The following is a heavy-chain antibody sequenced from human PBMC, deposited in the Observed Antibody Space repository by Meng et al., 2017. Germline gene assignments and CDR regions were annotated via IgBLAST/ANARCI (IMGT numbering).Heavy chain of an antibody. CDR2: FDPEDGET. CDR3: ATDHPFGPNAFDI. J-gene: IGHJ3*02. D-gene: IGHD3-16*01. Sequence: ASVKVSCKVSGYTPTELSMHWVRQAPGKGLEWMGGFDPEDGETIYAQKFQGRVTMTEDTSTDTAYMELSSLRSEDTAVYYCATDHPFGPNAFDIWGQGTMVTVSS. CDR1: GYTPTELS. V-gene: IGHV1-24*01.